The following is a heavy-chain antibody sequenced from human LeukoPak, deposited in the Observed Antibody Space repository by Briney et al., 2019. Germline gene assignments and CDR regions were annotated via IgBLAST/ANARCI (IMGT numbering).Heavy chain of an antibody. CDR3: ARLTGITGAYFDY. D-gene: IGHD1-20*01. J-gene: IGHJ4*02. CDR1: GGSISSSSYY. CDR2: IYYSGST. V-gene: IGHV4-39*01. Sequence: SETLSLTCTVSGGSISSSSYYWGWIRQPPGKGLEWIGSIYYSGSTYYNPSLKSRVTISVDTSKNQFSLKLSSVTAADTAVYYCARLTGITGAYFDYWGQGTLVTVS.